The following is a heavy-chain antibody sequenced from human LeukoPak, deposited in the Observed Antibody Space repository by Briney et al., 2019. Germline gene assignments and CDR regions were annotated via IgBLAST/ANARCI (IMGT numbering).Heavy chain of an antibody. CDR3: ARDMGPYGGNPGGS. D-gene: IGHD4-23*01. J-gene: IGHJ5*02. CDR2: VATDGTGP. CDR1: GFTFSSYW. Sequence: GGSLRLSCAVSGFTFSSYWMHWVRQAPGKGLVWVSRVATDGTGPSYADSVKGRFTISRDNAKNTLYLQMNSLSAEDTAVYYCARDMGPYGGNPGGSWGQGTLVTVSS. V-gene: IGHV3-74*01.